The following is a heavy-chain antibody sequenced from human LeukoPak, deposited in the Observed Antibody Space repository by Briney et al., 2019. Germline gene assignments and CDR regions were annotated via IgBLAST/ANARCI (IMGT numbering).Heavy chain of an antibody. CDR3: ASASSHRIAAGGDY. V-gene: IGHV3-74*01. D-gene: IGHD6-13*01. Sequence: GGSLRLSCAASGFTFSNYWMHWVRQAPGEGLVWVSRINSDGSSRNYADSVKGRFTISRDNAKNTLYLQMNSLRAEDTAVYYCASASSHRIAAGGDYWGQGTLVTVSS. CDR1: GFTFSNYW. CDR2: INSDGSSR. J-gene: IGHJ4*02.